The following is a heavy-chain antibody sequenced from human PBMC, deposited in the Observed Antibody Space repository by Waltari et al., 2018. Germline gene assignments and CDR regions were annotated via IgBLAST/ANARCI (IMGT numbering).Heavy chain of an antibody. J-gene: IGHJ4*02. CDR2: ISSSSSTI. CDR3: ARQVVVAAAEGDY. CDR1: GFTFISYS. Sequence: EVQLVESGGGLVQPGGSLRLSCAASGFTFISYSMNWVRQAPGKGLEWVSYISSSSSTIYYADSVKGRFTISRDNAKNSLYLQMNSLRAEDTAVYYCARQVVVAAAEGDYWGQGTLVTVSS. V-gene: IGHV3-48*04. D-gene: IGHD2-15*01.